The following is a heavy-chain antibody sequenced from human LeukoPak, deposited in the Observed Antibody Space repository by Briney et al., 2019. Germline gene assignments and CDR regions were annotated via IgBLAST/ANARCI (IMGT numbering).Heavy chain of an antibody. CDR2: ISSSGSTI. Sequence: PGGSLRLSCAASGFTFSSYEMNWVRQAPGKGLEWVSYISSSGSTIYYADSVKGRFTISRDNSKNTLYLQMNSLRAEDTAVYYCARADYYGSGNDWGQGTLVTVSS. V-gene: IGHV3-48*03. CDR1: GFTFSSYE. J-gene: IGHJ4*02. CDR3: ARADYYGSGND. D-gene: IGHD3-10*01.